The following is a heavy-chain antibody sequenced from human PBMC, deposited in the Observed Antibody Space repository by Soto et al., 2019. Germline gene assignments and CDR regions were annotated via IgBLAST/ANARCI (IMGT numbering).Heavy chain of an antibody. V-gene: IGHV1-69*13. CDR2: IIPIFGTA. J-gene: IGHJ4*02. CDR1: GGTFSSYA. D-gene: IGHD3-22*01. Sequence: GPSVKVSCKASGGTFSSYAISWVRQAPGQGLEWMGGIIPIFGTANYAQKFQGRVTITADESTSTAYMELSSLRSEDTAVYYCARAARYYDSSGYYHFDYWGQGTLVTVSS. CDR3: ARAARYYDSSGYYHFDY.